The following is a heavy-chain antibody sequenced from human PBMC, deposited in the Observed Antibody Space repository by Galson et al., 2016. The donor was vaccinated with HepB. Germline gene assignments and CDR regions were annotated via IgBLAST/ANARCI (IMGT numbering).Heavy chain of an antibody. CDR2: FNPENGER. V-gene: IGHV1-24*01. CDR1: GSPLIELS. J-gene: IGHJ4*01. D-gene: IGHD2-21*02. CDR3: ARERRPYIQVGTAGLDY. Sequence: SVKVSCKVSGSPLIELSIHWVRQAPGKGLEWMGGFNPENGERMYAQKFQGRVTMTEDTSTDTAYMELSTLSSEDTAVYYCARERRPYIQVGTAGLDYWGQGTMVTVSS.